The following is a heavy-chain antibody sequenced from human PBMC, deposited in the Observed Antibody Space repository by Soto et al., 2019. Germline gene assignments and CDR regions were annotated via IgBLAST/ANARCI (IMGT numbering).Heavy chain of an antibody. D-gene: IGHD3-10*01. Sequence: EVQLVESGGGLVQPGGSLRLSCAASGFTFSSYSMNWVRQAPGKGLEWVSYISSSSSTIYYADSVKGRFTISRDNAKNSLYLQMNSLRAEDTAVYYCATPPLRGVIISHDAFDIWGQGTMVTVSS. CDR1: GFTFSSYS. CDR2: ISSSSSTI. J-gene: IGHJ3*02. V-gene: IGHV3-48*01. CDR3: ATPPLRGVIISHDAFDI.